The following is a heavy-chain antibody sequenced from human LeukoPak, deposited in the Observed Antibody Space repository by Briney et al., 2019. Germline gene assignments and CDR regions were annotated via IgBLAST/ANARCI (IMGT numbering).Heavy chain of an antibody. V-gene: IGHV3-23*01. CDR1: GFTFSNSG. D-gene: IGHD3-10*01. Sequence: GGSLRLSCAASGFTFSNSGMGWVRQAPGKGLEWVSAISTDAGETHYADSVKGRFTISRDKSKNTVSLQMSSLRAEDTALYYCAKGSGNGYGSGPFDYWGQGTLVTVSS. J-gene: IGHJ4*02. CDR3: AKGSGNGYGSGPFDY. CDR2: ISTDAGET.